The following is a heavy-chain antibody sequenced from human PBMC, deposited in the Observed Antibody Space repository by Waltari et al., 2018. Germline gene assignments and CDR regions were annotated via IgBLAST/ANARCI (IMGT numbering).Heavy chain of an antibody. CDR1: GGSISSHY. CDR2: IYYSGST. V-gene: IGHV4-59*11. Sequence: QVQLQESGPGLVKPSETLSLTCTVSGGSISSHYWSWIRQPPGKGLEWIGYIYYSGSTNYNPSLKSRVTISVDTSKNQFSLKLSSVTAADTAVYYCAGSSSAPYYYGMDVWGQGTTVTVSS. D-gene: IGHD6-13*01. CDR3: AGSSSAPYYYGMDV. J-gene: IGHJ6*02.